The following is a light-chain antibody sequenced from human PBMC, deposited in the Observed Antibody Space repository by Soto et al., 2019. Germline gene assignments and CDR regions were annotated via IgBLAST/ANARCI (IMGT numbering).Light chain of an antibody. Sequence: EIVLTQSPGTLSLSPGEIATLSCRASQSVSSSYLAWYQQKPGQAPRLLIYGASARATGIPDRFSGSGAGTEFTLTISSLQSEDFAVYYCHQYNNWRTFGQGRRLEI. V-gene: IGKV3-15*01. J-gene: IGKJ5*01. CDR1: QSVSSSY. CDR2: GAS. CDR3: HQYNNWRT.